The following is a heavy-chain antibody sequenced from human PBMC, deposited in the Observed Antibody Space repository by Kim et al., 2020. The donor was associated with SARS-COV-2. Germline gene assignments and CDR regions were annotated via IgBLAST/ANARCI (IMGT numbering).Heavy chain of an antibody. D-gene: IGHD6-19*01. J-gene: IGHJ4*02. Sequence: GGSTYYADSVKGRFTISRDNSKNTLYLQMNSLRAEDTAVYYCSAVAGMLYWGQGTLVTVSS. CDR3: SAVAGMLY. CDR2: GGST. V-gene: IGHV3-66*01.